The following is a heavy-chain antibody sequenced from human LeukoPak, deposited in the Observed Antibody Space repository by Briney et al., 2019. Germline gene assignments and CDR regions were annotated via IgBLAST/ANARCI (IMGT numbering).Heavy chain of an antibody. D-gene: IGHD3-3*01. CDR3: ASHLYFDFWSDR. V-gene: IGHV3-11*01. J-gene: IGHJ6*02. CDR2: ISGGGSMA. Sequence: GGSLRLSCAAAGFTFSDYYMSWIRQAPGKGLEWVSHISGGGSMAYYVDSVKGRFTISRDNSKNLLYLQMNSLRAEDTAVYYCASHLYFDFWSDRWGQGTTVTVSS. CDR1: GFTFSDYY.